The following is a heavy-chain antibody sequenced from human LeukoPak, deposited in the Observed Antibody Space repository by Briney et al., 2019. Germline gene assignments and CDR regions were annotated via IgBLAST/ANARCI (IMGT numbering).Heavy chain of an antibody. CDR2: INPSGGST. V-gene: IGHV1-46*01. D-gene: IGHD1-20*01. CDR3: ATSLTALDDAFDI. J-gene: IGHJ3*02. Sequence: GASVTVSCTASGYTFTSYYMHWVRQAPGQGLEWMGIINPSGGSTSYAQKFQGRVTMTRDTSTSTVYMELSSLRSEGTAVYYCATSLTALDDAFDIWGQGTMVTVSS. CDR1: GYTFTSYY.